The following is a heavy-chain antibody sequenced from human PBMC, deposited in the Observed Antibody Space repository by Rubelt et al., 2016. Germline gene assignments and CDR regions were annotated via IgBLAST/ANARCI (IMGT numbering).Heavy chain of an antibody. CDR1: GFTFSSYA. J-gene: IGHJ4*02. D-gene: IGHD3-22*01. Sequence: EVQLVESGGGLVQPGGSLRLSCAASGFTFSSYAMSWVRQAPGKGLEWVSAISGSGGSTYYADFWKGRFSISRDNSKNTLYLQMNSLRAEDTAVYYCAKICYDSSGYSRYFDYWGQGTLVTVSS. CDR2: ISGSGGST. V-gene: IGHV3-23*04. CDR3: AKICYDSSGYSRYFDY.